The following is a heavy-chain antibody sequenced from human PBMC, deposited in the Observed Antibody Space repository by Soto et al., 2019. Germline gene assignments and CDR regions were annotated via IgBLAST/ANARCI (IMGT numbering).Heavy chain of an antibody. CDR1: GGTFSSYA. CDR3: ASPAHIVGATGYFQH. Sequence: QVRLVQSGAEVKKPGSSVKVSCKASGGTFSSYAISWVRQAPGQGLEWMGGIIPIFGTANYAQKFQGRVTITADESTSTAYMELSSLRSEDTAVYYCASPAHIVGATGYFQHWGQGTLVTVSS. J-gene: IGHJ1*01. CDR2: IIPIFGTA. D-gene: IGHD1-26*01. V-gene: IGHV1-69*01.